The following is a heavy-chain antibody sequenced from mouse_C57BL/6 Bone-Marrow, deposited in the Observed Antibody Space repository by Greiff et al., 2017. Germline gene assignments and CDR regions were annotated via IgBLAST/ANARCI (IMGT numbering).Heavy chain of an antibody. CDR1: GYTFTDYY. CDR2: VNPNNGGT. J-gene: IGHJ2*01. Sequence: EVQLQQSGPELVKPGASVKISCKASGYTFTDYYMNWVKQSHGKSLEWIGDVNPNNGGTSYNQKVNGKATLTVYKSSSTAYMELRSMTSEDSAVYYCARCYGTYFDDWGEGTTLTVSS. CDR3: ARCYGTYFDD. D-gene: IGHD1-1*01. V-gene: IGHV1-26*01.